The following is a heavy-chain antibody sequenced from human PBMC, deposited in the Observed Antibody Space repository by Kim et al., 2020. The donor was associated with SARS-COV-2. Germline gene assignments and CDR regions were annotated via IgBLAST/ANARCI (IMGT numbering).Heavy chain of an antibody. CDR1: GFTFSNYA. Sequence: GGSLRLSCAASGFTFSNYAMHWVRQAPGKGLEWVAVISYDGTNKYYADSVKGRFTISRDNSKNTLYLQMNSLRAEDTAVYYCARAEYYYDSSGYYYDYWGQGTLVTVSS. J-gene: IGHJ4*02. D-gene: IGHD3-22*01. CDR3: ARAEYYYDSSGYYYDY. V-gene: IGHV3-30*04. CDR2: ISYDGTNK.